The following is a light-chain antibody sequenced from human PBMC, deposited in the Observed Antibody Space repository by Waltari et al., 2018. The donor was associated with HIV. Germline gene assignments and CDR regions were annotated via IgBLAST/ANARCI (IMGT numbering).Light chain of an antibody. V-gene: IGLV1-47*01. J-gene: IGLJ3*02. CDR1: SSNIGSHY. CDR2: RDD. Sequence: QSVLTQPPSTSGTPGQRVTISCSGSSSNIGSHYVYWYRQLPGTAPKIVMYRDDPRPSGVPARVSGSMSGTAASLAISGLRSEDEADYFCATWDDSRSGSVFGGGTKLTVL. CDR3: ATWDDSRSGSV.